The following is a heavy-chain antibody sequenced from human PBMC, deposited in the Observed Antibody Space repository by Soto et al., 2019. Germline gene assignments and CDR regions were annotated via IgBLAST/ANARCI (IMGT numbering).Heavy chain of an antibody. CDR1: GFTFSSYA. CDR3: ARVQGIAVAEDYFDY. V-gene: IGHV3-30-3*01. Sequence: QVQLVESGGGVVQPGRSLRLSCAASGFTFSSYAMHWVRQAPGKGLEWVAVISYDGSNKYYADSVKGRFTISRDNSKNTLYLQMTSLRAEDTAVYYCARVQGIAVAEDYFDYWGQGTLVTVSS. D-gene: IGHD6-19*01. CDR2: ISYDGSNK. J-gene: IGHJ4*02.